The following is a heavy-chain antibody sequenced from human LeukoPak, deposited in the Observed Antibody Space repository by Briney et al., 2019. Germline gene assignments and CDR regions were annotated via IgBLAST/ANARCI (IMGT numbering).Heavy chain of an antibody. Sequence: GGSLRLSCAVSGFTLNNYVMSSVRQAPGKGLEWVSTMNGGGYKTYYEASVKGRFTISRDNSKNTLSLQVNTLRAEDTAVYYCARASGIYGSGWYFDYWGQGTLVTVSS. V-gene: IGHV3-23*02. J-gene: IGHJ4*02. CDR1: GFTLNNYV. CDR2: MNGGGYKT. CDR3: ARASGIYGSGWYFDY. D-gene: IGHD6-19*01.